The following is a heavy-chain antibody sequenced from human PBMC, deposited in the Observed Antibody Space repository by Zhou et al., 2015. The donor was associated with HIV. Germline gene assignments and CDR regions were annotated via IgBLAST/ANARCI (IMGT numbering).Heavy chain of an antibody. CDR1: GGTFSGSD. Sequence: QVQLVQSGTEVRKPGSSVNVSCKASGGTFSGSDISWVRQAPGQGLEWMGSITPMFDMETYAEKFRARLTITVDKSTSAAYMELNRLTSEDAAVYYCARDRGGATRPDWRYFDLWGRGTLVTVSS. D-gene: IGHD6-6*01. V-gene: IGHV1-69*09. J-gene: IGHJ2*01. CDR3: ARDRGGATRPDWRYFDL. CDR2: ITPMFDME.